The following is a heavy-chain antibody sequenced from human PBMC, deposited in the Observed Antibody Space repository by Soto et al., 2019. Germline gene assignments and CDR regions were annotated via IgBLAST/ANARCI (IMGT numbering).Heavy chain of an antibody. CDR2: IYHSGST. J-gene: IGHJ5*02. D-gene: IGHD3-10*01. V-gene: IGHV4-4*02. CDR3: ARGRGSMIRGVMNWFDP. Sequence: PSGTLSLTCAVSGGSISSSNWWSWVRQPPGKGLEWIGEIYHSGSTNYNPSLKSRVTMSVDTSKNQISLKLSSLTAADTAVYYCARGRGSMIRGVMNWFDPWGQGTLVTVSS. CDR1: GGSISSSNW.